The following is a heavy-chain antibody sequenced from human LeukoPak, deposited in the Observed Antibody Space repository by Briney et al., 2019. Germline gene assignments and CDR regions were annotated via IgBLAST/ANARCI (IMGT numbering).Heavy chain of an antibody. CDR2: IVPILGIA. J-gene: IGHJ6*02. CDR3: ARDCSSTSCYWYYYGMDV. CDR1: GGTFSSYT. V-gene: IGHV1-69*02. Sequence: ASVKVSCKASGGTFSSYTISWVRQAPGQGLEWMGRIVPILGIANYAQKFQGRVTITANKSTSTAYMELSSLRSEDTAVYYCARDCSSTSCYWYYYGMDVWGQGTTVTVSS. D-gene: IGHD2-2*01.